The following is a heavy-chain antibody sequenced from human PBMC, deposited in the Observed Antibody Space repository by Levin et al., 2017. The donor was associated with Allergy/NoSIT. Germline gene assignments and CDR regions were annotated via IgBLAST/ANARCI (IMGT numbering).Heavy chain of an antibody. CDR1: GGSISSSIYY. Sequence: ASETLSLTCTVSGGSISSSIYYWGWIRQPPGKGLEWIGSIYYSGTTYYSPSLQSRVTISVDTSKNQISLRLRSVSAADTAVYYCARESSGYNYFYGMDVWGQGTTVTVSS. D-gene: IGHD3-22*01. V-gene: IGHV4-39*01. J-gene: IGHJ6*02. CDR2: IYYSGTT. CDR3: ARESSGYNYFYGMDV.